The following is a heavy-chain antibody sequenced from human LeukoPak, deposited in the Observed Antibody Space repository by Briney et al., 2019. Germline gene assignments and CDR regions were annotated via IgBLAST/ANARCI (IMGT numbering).Heavy chain of an antibody. Sequence: SVKVSCKASGGTSNTYAISWVRQAPGQGLEWMGGIIPIFRTTHYAQNFQGRVTLTADESSNTAFMELSSLRSEDTAIYYCARELGGYFDYWGQGTPVTVSS. CDR2: IIPIFRTT. CDR3: ARELGGYFDY. D-gene: IGHD3-16*01. J-gene: IGHJ4*02. V-gene: IGHV1-69*13. CDR1: GGTSNTYA.